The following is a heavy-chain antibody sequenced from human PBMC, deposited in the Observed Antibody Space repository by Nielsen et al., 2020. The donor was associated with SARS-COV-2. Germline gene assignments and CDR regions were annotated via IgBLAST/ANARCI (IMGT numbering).Heavy chain of an antibody. CDR2: IKTNTGNP. CDR3: ARGSNGYDTSGFDY. Sequence: ASVKVSCKASGYTFTNYAMNWVRQAPGQGLEWMGWIKTNTGNPMYAQGFTGRFVFSLDTTVSTEYLQISSLRAEDTALYYCARGSNGYDTSGFDYWGQGTLATVSS. J-gene: IGHJ4*02. CDR1: GYTFTNYA. V-gene: IGHV7-4-1*02. D-gene: IGHD3-22*01.